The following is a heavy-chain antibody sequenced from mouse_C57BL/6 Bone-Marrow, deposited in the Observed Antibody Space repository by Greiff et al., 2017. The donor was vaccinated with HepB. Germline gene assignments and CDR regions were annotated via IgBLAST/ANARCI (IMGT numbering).Heavy chain of an antibody. D-gene: IGHD1-1*01. CDR2: IYPGDGDT. Sequence: VKLVESGAELVKPGASVKISCKASGYAFSSYWMNWVKQRPGKGLEWIGQIYPGDGDTNYNGKFKGKATLTADKSSSTAYMQLSSLTSEDSAVYFCARHYYGSRDYWGQGTTLTVSS. J-gene: IGHJ2*01. V-gene: IGHV1-80*01. CDR1: GYAFSSYW. CDR3: ARHYYGSRDY.